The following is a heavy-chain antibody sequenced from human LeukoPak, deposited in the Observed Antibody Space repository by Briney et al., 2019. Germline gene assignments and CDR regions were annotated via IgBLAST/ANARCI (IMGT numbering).Heavy chain of an antibody. CDR2: ISSSSSYI. CDR3: ARGGPFTVTTFAFDY. V-gene: IGHV3-21*01. CDR1: GFTFSNYA. Sequence: TGGSLRLSCAASGFTFSNYAMNWVRQAPGKGLEWVSSISSSSSYIYYADSVKGRFTISRDNAKNSLYLQMNSLRAEDTAVYYCARGGPFTVTTFAFDYWGQGTLVTVSS. D-gene: IGHD4-11*01. J-gene: IGHJ4*02.